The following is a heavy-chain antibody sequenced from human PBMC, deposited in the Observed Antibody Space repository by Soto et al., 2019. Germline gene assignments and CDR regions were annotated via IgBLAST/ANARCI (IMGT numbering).Heavy chain of an antibody. CDR1: GFSFSSFA. D-gene: IGHD4-17*01. CDR3: AKGNYGDYGGFDP. CDR2: IISTGVST. Sequence: EVQMLESGGGLVQPGGSLRLSCAASGFSFSSFAMTWVRQAPGKGLEWVSTIISTGVSTYYADSAKGRFTISRDNSQNALYLQMNSLRVEDTAVYYCAKGNYGDYGGFDPWGQGTLVTVSS. V-gene: IGHV3-23*01. J-gene: IGHJ5*02.